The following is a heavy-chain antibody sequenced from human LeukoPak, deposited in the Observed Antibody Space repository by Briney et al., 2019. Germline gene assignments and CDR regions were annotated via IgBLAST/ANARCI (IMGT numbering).Heavy chain of an antibody. D-gene: IGHD3-10*01. CDR3: AKGSGSYYKTSADY. CDR1: GFTFSDYA. CDR2: ISCSADIT. J-gene: IGHJ4*02. V-gene: IGHV3-23*01. Sequence: GGSLRLSCAASGFTFSDYAMTWVRQAPGKGLEWVSLISCSADITSYADSVKGRFTIYSANSKNTLYLQMSSLRAEDSAVYYCAKGSGSYYKTSADYWGQGTLVTVSS.